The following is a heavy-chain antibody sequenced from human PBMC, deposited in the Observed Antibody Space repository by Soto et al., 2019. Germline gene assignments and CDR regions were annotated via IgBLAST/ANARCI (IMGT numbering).Heavy chain of an antibody. CDR1: GFTFSDYY. CDR2: ISSSGSTI. J-gene: IGHJ3*02. D-gene: IGHD3-22*01. CDR3: ASPYYYDSSGYYPDAFDI. Sequence: PGGSLRLSCAASGFTFSDYYMSWIRQAPGKGLEWVSYISSSGSTIYYADSVKGRFTISRDNAKNSLYLQMNSLRAEDTAVYYCASPYYYDSSGYYPDAFDIWGQGTMVTVSS. V-gene: IGHV3-11*04.